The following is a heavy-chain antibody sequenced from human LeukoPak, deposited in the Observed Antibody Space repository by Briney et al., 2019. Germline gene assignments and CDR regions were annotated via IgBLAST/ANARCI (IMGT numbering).Heavy chain of an antibody. D-gene: IGHD6-19*01. CDR2: LYSGGST. V-gene: IGHV3-66*01. J-gene: IGHJ4*02. CDR3: ARSPVAVAGQNTFDY. CDR1: GFTVSNNY. Sequence: GGSLRLSCAASGFTVSNNYMSWVRQAPGKGLEWVSILYSGGSTYYADSVKGRFTISRDNSKNTLYLQMNRLRAEDTAVYYCARSPVAVAGQNTFDYWGQGTLVTVSS.